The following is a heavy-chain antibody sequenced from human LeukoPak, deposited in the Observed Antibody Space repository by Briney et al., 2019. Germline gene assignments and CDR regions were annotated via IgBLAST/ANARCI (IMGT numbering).Heavy chain of an antibody. J-gene: IGHJ4*02. CDR3: ARGGGTVFGVIND. CDR2: INPNGGGT. CDR1: GYTFTGHY. D-gene: IGHD3-3*01. Sequence: GALVKVSCKASGYTFTGHYIHWVRQAPGQGLEWMGWINPNGGGTNYAQKFQGRVTMTRDTSITTAYMELSRLRSDDTAVYYCARGGGTVFGVINDWGQGTLVTVSS. V-gene: IGHV1-2*02.